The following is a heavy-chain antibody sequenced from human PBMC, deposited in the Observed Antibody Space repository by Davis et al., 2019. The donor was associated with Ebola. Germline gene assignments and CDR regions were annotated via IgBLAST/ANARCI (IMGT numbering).Heavy chain of an antibody. D-gene: IGHD3-10*01. V-gene: IGHV3-21*04. J-gene: IGHJ4*02. Sequence: PGGSLRLSCAASGFTFSTYSMSWVRQAPGKGLEWVSSISSDSDYIYYADSAKGRFTISRDNAKNSLYLQMNSLRAEDTAVYYCLYGSHYWGQGTLVTVSS. CDR3: LYGSHY. CDR1: GFTFSTYS. CDR2: ISSDSDYI.